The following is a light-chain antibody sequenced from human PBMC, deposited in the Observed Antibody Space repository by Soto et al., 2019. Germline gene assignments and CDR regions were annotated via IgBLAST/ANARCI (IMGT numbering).Light chain of an antibody. V-gene: IGKV3-11*01. CDR3: QQSNDWRRGA. CDR2: DAS. J-gene: IGKJ5*01. CDR1: QSVSRY. Sequence: EIVMTESTATLSLSRGERDTLSCMASQSVSRYLAWYQQKRGQAPRLLIYDASNRATGVPARFSGSGSGTDFTLTIRSLEPEDFAVYYCQQSNDWRRGACGKGQRREIK.